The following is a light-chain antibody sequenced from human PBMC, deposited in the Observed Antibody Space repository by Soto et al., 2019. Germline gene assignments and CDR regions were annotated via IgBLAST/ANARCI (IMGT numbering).Light chain of an antibody. CDR3: SSYAGSGTFYV. CDR1: SSDLGSYDL. J-gene: IGLJ1*01. V-gene: IGLV2-23*02. CDR2: EVT. Sequence: QSVRTQPVTVTGYPGQAITISCTGTSSDLGSYDLVSWYQQHPGKAPKLMVYEVTKRPSGVSNRFSGSKSGNTASLTISGLQAEDEADYSCSSYAGSGTFYVFGSGTKVTVL.